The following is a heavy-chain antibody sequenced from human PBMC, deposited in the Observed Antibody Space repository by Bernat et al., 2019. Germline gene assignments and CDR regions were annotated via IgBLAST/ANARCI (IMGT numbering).Heavy chain of an antibody. CDR1: GFTFSSYW. Sequence: EVQLVESGGGLVQPGGSLRLSCVASGFIASGFTFSSYWMHWVRQVPGKGLVWVSRINGDESITNYADSVKGRFTISRVNAKNILYLQMNSLRAEDTAVYYCAKCNWNDERGAFDVWGQGTMVTVSS. V-gene: IGHV3-74*01. J-gene: IGHJ3*01. D-gene: IGHD1-20*01. CDR3: AKCNWNDERGAFDV. CDR2: INGDESIT.